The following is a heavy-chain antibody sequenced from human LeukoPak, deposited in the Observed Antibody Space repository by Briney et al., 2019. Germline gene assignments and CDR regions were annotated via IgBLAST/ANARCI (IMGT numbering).Heavy chain of an antibody. D-gene: IGHD1-1*01. CDR3: ARDRNDGDYYYYYMDV. CDR2: ISSSGDTI. CDR1: GFTFSDYY. J-gene: IGHJ6*03. Sequence: GGSLRLSCAASGFTFSDYYMSWIRQAPGKGLEWVSYISSSGDTIYYADSVKGRFTISRDNAKNSLYLQMNSLRAEDTAVYYCARDRNDGDYYYYYMDVWGKGTTVTVSS. V-gene: IGHV3-11*04.